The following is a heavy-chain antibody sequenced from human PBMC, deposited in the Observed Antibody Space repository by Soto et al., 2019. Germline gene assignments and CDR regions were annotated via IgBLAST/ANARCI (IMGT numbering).Heavy chain of an antibody. D-gene: IGHD5-12*01. V-gene: IGHV4-30-4*01. J-gene: IGHJ6*02. CDR1: GGSISSGDYY. CDR2: IYYSGST. Sequence: PSETLSLTCTVSGGSISSGDYYWSWIRQPPGKGLEWIGYIYYSGSTYYNPSLKSRVTISVDTSKNQFSLKLSSVTAADTAVYYCARDQWLPHCYYYGMDVWGQGTTVTVSS. CDR3: ARDQWLPHCYYYGMDV.